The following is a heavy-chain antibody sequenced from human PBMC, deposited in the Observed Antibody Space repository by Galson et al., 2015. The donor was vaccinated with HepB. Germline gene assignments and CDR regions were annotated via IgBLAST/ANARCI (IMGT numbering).Heavy chain of an antibody. Sequence: SVKVSCKVSGYALSEIPMHWVRQAPGKGLEWMGGFDREDGETLYAQKFQGRVTMTEDTSTDTAYMELSRLRSEDTAVYYCATELVRGFYAFDIWGQGTMVKVSS. D-gene: IGHD3-10*02. CDR2: FDREDGET. CDR1: GYALSEIP. J-gene: IGHJ3*02. CDR3: ATELVRGFYAFDI. V-gene: IGHV1-24*01.